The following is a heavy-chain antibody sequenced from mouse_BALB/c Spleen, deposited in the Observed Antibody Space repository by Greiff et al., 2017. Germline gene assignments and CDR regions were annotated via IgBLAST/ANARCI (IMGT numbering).Heavy chain of an antibody. CDR2: ISTYYGDA. CDR3: ARKGVTTGGDFDD. CDR1: GYTFTDYA. Sequence: QVQLQQSGAELVRPGVSVKISCKGSGYTFTDYAMHWVKQSHAKSLEWIGVISTYYGDASYNQKFKGKATMTVDKSSSTAYMELARLTSEDSAIYYCARKGVTTGGDFDDWGQGTTLTVSS. J-gene: IGHJ2*01. D-gene: IGHD1-1*01. V-gene: IGHV1S137*01.